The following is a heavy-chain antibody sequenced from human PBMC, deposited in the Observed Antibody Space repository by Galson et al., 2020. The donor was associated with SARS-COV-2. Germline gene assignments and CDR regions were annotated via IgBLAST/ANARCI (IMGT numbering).Heavy chain of an antibody. CDR2: INSNGGSA. CDR3: ARGPPYYDILTGYYSFDY. V-gene: IGHV3-64*01. D-gene: IGHD3-9*01. CDR1: GFTFSNHA. Sequence: GGSLRLSCVASGFTFSNHAMYWVRQAPGKGLEYVSDINSNGGSAYYANSVKDRFTISRDNSKSTLYLQMGSLRPEDMAVYYCARGPPYYDILTGYYSFDYWGQGTLVTVSS. J-gene: IGHJ4*02.